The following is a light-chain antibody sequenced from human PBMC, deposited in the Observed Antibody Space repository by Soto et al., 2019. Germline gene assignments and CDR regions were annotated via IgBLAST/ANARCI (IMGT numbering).Light chain of an antibody. Sequence: DIQMTQSPSSLSASVGDRITITCRASQGIGNYLAWYQQKPGKVPKLLIYAASTLQSGVPSRFSGSGSGTDFTLTISSLQPEDVASYYCQEHNTAPFTFGPGTKVEI. CDR2: AAS. CDR1: QGIGNY. CDR3: QEHNTAPFT. J-gene: IGKJ3*01. V-gene: IGKV1-27*01.